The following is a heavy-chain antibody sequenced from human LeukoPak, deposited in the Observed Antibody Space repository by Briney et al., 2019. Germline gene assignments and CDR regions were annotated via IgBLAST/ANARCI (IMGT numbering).Heavy chain of an antibody. CDR1: GFTFSSYS. D-gene: IGHD3-3*01. J-gene: IGHJ4*02. V-gene: IGHV3-48*04. Sequence: PGGSLRLSCAASGFTFSSYSMNWVRQAPGKGLEWVSYISSSGSTIYYADSVKGRFTISRDNAKNSPYPQMNSLRAEDTAVYYCARDAIWSGYYAETHWGQGTLVTVSS. CDR2: ISSSGSTI. CDR3: ARDAIWSGYYAETH.